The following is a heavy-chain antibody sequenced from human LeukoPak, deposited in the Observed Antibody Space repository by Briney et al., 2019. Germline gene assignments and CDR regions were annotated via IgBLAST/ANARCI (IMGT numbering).Heavy chain of an antibody. CDR2: IFHTGSA. D-gene: IGHD3-9*01. J-gene: IGHJ4*02. CDR3: ARHGQGLRYFDCLSFDS. CDR1: SGSISGSYYY. V-gene: IGHV4-39*01. Sequence: SETLSLTCTVSSGSISGSYYYWAWVRQPPGKGLEWIGSIFHTGSAFYNPSLKSRVTMSVDTPKNQFSLRLSSVTAADTAVYYCARHGQGLRYFDCLSFDSCGQGTLVTVSS.